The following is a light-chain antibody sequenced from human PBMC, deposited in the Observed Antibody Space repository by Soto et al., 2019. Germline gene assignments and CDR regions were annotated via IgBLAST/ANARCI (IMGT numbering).Light chain of an antibody. V-gene: IGLV2-23*01. CDR1: TSDIGSYNL. J-gene: IGLJ1*01. CDR3: CSDARSSTWV. Sequence: QSALTQPASVSGSPGQSITISCTGTTSDIGSYNLVSWYQQHPGKVPKIIIYEASKRPSGAPYRFSGSKSGNTASLTISGLQAEDEAHYYCCSDARSSTWVFGTGTKLTVL. CDR2: EAS.